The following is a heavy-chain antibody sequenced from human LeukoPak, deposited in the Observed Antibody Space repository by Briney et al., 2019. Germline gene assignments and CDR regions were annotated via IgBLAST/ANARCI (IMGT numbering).Heavy chain of an antibody. D-gene: IGHD2-15*01. CDR3: ARNTLDLDY. CDR1: GASISSYY. Sequence: SETLSLTCTVSGASISSYYWTWIRQPPGKGLEWIGHIYDNGRANYNPFLESCVTVSIDTSKNQLSLRLTSVTAADTAVYYCARNTLDLDYWGQGTLVTVSS. CDR2: IYDNGRA. J-gene: IGHJ4*02. V-gene: IGHV4-59*01.